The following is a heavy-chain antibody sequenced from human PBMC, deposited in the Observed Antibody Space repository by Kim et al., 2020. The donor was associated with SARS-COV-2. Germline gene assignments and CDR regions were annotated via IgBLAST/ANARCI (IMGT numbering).Heavy chain of an antibody. J-gene: IGHJ4*02. V-gene: IGHV3-23*01. CDR3: AKGPRRVPSFFDS. Sequence: YADSVKGRFTISRDNFKNAVYLQMSSLGAEDTAIYYCAKGPRRVPSFFDSWGQGTLVTVSS. D-gene: IGHD1-26*01.